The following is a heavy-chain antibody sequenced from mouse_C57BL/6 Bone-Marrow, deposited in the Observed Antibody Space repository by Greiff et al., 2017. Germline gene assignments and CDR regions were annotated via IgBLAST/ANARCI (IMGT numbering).Heavy chain of an antibody. CDR3: ARKRDHITKVVAHWDFDG. CDR1: GYTFTDYN. V-gene: IGHV1-18*01. J-gene: IGHJ1*03. CDR2: INPNNGGT. D-gene: IGHD1-1*01. Sequence: VQLQQSGPELVKPGASVKIPCKASGYTFTDYNMDWVKQSHGKSLEWIGDINPNNGGTIYNQKFKGKATLTVDKSSSTAYMELSSLTSEDTAVYYCARKRDHITKVVAHWDFDGWGTGTTVTVSS.